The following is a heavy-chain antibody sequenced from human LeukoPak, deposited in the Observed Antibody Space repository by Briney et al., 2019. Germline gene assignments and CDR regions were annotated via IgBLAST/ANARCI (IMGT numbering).Heavy chain of an antibody. Sequence: GGSLRLSCAASGFTSSSYAMHWVRQAPGKGLEWVTVISYDGANTYYADSVKGRFTISRDNSKNTLYLQMDSLRAEDTAVYYCARELDATVTHGFFDYWGQGTLVTVSS. CDR1: GFTSSSYA. J-gene: IGHJ4*02. V-gene: IGHV3-30*04. CDR3: ARELDATVTHGFFDY. D-gene: IGHD4-23*01. CDR2: ISYDGANT.